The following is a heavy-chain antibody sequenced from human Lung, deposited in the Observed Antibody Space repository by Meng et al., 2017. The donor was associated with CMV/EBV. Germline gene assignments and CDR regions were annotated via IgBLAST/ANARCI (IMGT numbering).Heavy chain of an antibody. J-gene: IGHJ3*01. CDR1: GFNLNTHS. CDR2: FSSDITNP. V-gene: IGHV3-30*09. CDR3: ATSRLQLDAVYL. Sequence: SCVASGFNLNTHSGHWVRQAPGKGLEWLAVFSSDITNPYYADSVRGRFAVSRDDFRKSLYLQMNDLTPEDTAVYYCATSRLQLDAVYLWGQGALVTVSS. D-gene: IGHD2-2*01.